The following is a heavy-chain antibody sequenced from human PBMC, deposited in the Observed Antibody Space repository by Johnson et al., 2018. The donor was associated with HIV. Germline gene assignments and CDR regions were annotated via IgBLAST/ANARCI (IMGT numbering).Heavy chain of an antibody. CDR1: EFTFSSYA. V-gene: IGHV3-30*04. CDR2: ILYDGSNK. CDR3: ARSRPYEGVPAATGAFDI. Sequence: VHLVESGGGVVQPGRSLRLSCAASEFTFSSYAMHWVRQAPGKGLEWVAVILYDGSNKYYADSVKGRFTISRDNAKNSLYLQMNSLRAEDTALYYCARSRPYEGVPAATGAFDIWGQGTMVTVSS. J-gene: IGHJ3*02. D-gene: IGHD2-2*01.